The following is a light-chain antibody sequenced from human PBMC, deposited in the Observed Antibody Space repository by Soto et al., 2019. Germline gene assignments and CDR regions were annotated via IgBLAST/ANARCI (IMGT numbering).Light chain of an antibody. J-gene: IGKJ4*01. CDR3: QHYNNCPLT. V-gene: IGKV3-15*01. CDR2: ATS. CDR1: QSVSSN. Sequence: EIVMTQSPATLSVSPGERASLSCRASQSVSSNLAWYQQKPGQTPRLLIYATSTRATGIPARFSGGGSGTEFTLTISSLQSEDFAVYYCQHYNNCPLTFGGGTKVEIK.